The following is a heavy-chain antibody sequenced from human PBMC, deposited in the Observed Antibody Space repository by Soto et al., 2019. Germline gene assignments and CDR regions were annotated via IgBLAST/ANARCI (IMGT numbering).Heavy chain of an antibody. Sequence: SQTLSLTCAISWGSVSSNTATWNWVRQSPSRGLEWLGRTYYRSNWNFAYALSVKSRITINPDTSKSQFSLPLNSLTPEDTAVYYCAGELDIHHGLGYWGPGTSVTVSS. CDR3: AGELDIHHGLGY. CDR1: WGSVSSNTAT. V-gene: IGHV6-1*01. D-gene: IGHD6-19*01. CDR2: TYYRSNWNF. J-gene: IGHJ4*02.